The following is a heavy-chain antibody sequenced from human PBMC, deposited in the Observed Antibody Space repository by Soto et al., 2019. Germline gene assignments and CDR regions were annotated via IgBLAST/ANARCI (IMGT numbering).Heavy chain of an antibody. CDR2: VNPSGGST. CDR1: GYIFTAYS. D-gene: IGHD2-15*01. Sequence: SSVKVSCKASGYIFTAYSMHWVRQAPGQGLEWMGVVNPSGGSTNYAEKFQGRITMTSDPSTSTVYMDLTSLTSEDTVVYYCAWEENCSDGISDSEYFQRWGQGTLVNVSS. J-gene: IGHJ1*01. CDR3: AWEENCSDGISDSEYFQR. V-gene: IGHV1-46*01.